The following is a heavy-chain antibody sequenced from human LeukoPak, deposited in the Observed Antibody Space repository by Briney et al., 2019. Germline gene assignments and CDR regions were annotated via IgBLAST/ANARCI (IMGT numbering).Heavy chain of an antibody. Sequence: ASVKVSCKASGYTFTSYYMHWVRQAPGQGLEWMGIINPSGGSTSYAQKFQGRVTMTRDTSTSTVYMELSSLRSEATAVYYCARAISIMVRGVMAAHYWGQGTLVTVSS. J-gene: IGHJ4*02. CDR3: ARAISIMVRGVMAAHY. CDR1: GYTFTSYY. V-gene: IGHV1-46*01. D-gene: IGHD3-10*01. CDR2: INPSGGST.